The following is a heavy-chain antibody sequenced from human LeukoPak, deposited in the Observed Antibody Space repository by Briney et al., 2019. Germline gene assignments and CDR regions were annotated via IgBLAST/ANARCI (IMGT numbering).Heavy chain of an antibody. Sequence: GGSLRLSCAAPGFTFTSYAMTWVRQAPGKGLVWVSALSGSGGSTYYADSVKGRFTISRDNSKNTLYLQMNSLRADDTAVYYCAKRSGSYGPFDYWGQGILVTVSS. V-gene: IGHV3-23*01. CDR3: AKRSGSYGPFDY. D-gene: IGHD3-10*01. J-gene: IGHJ4*02. CDR2: LSGSGGST. CDR1: GFTFTSYA.